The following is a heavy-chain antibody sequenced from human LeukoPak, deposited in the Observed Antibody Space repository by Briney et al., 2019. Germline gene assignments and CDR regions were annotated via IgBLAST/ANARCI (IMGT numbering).Heavy chain of an antibody. J-gene: IGHJ4*02. Sequence: GGSLRLSCAASGFTFSSYTMSWVRQAPGKGLEWVSTITTSDGNTYYADSVKGRFTVSRDNSKDTLYLQMNSLRAEDTAVYYCAKDGGLWVSAHWGDSWGRGTLVTVSS. CDR1: GFTFSSYT. D-gene: IGHD7-27*01. CDR3: AKDGGLWVSAHWGDS. V-gene: IGHV3-23*01. CDR2: ITTSDGNT.